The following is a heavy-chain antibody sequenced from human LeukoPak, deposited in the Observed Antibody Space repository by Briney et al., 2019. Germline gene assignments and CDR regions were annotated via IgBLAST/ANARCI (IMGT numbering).Heavy chain of an antibody. D-gene: IGHD3-22*01. Sequence: ASVKVSCKASGGTFSSYAISWVRQAPGQGLEWMGGIIPIFGTANYAQKFQGRVTITADKSTSTAYMELSSLRSEDTAVYYCARRAYYDSSGYPPAAFDIWGQGTMVTVSS. CDR3: ARRAYYDSSGYPPAAFDI. J-gene: IGHJ3*02. CDR2: IIPIFGTA. V-gene: IGHV1-69*06. CDR1: GGTFSSYA.